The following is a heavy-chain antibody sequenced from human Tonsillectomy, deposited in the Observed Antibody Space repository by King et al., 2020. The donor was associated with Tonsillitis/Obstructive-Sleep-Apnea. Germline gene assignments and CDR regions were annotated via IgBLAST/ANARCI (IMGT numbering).Heavy chain of an antibody. CDR2: IWYDGRKK. CDR1: GFTFSTYG. D-gene: IGHD5-18*01. J-gene: IGHJ3*02. Sequence: VQRVESGGGVVQPGRSLRLSCAASGFTFSTYGMNWVRQAPGKGLEWVAVIWYDGRKKYYVDSVKGRFTISRDNSKNTLYLQMNSLRAEDTAVYYCARATTKVDTALAYAFDIWGQGTMVTVST. V-gene: IGHV3-33*01. CDR3: ARATTKVDTALAYAFDI.